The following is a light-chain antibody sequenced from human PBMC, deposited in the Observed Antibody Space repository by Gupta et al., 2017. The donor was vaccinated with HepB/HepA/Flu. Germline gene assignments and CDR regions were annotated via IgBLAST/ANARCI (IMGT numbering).Light chain of an antibody. J-gene: IGKJ1*01. Sequence: IRLTQSPSSFSASPGDRVTITCRASQGISSYLAWYQQKPGKAPKLLIYAASTLQSGVPSRFSGSGSGTDFTLTISCLQSEDFATYYCQQYYSYPWTFGQGTKVEIK. CDR2: AAS. V-gene: IGKV1-8*01. CDR3: QQYYSYPWT. CDR1: QGISSY.